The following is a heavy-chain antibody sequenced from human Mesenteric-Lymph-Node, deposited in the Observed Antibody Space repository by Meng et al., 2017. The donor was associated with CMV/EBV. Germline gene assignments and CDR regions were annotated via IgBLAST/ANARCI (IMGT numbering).Heavy chain of an antibody. CDR2: IYSGTST. D-gene: IGHD1-26*01. Sequence: GGSLRLSCAASGFSVSSSYMSWVRQAPGKGLGWVSVIYSGTSTFYADSVKGRFTISSDNSKNTLYLQMNSLRAEDTAVYCCARGKVGAQYGPYYYGMDVWGQGTTVTVSS. V-gene: IGHV3-53*01. J-gene: IGHJ6*02. CDR3: ARGKVGAQYGPYYYGMDV. CDR1: GFSVSSSY.